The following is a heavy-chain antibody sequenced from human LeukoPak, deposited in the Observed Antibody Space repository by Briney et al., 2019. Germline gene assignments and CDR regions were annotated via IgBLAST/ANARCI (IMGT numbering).Heavy chain of an antibody. J-gene: IGHJ3*02. D-gene: IGHD6-13*01. CDR2: IYYSGST. Sequence: PSETLSLTCTVSRASISSSSYYWGWIRQPPGKGLEWIGSIYYSGSTYYSPSLKSRVTISVDTSKNQFSLKLSSVTAADTAVYYCANPIAAGFDAFDIWGQGTMVAVSS. V-gene: IGHV4-39*07. CDR1: RASISSSSYY. CDR3: ANPIAAGFDAFDI.